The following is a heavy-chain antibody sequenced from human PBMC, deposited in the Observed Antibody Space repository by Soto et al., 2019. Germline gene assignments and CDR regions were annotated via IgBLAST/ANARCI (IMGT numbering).Heavy chain of an antibody. D-gene: IGHD3-10*01. V-gene: IGHV3-30-3*01. J-gene: IGHJ4*02. CDR2: ISYDGSNK. Sequence: QVQLVESGGGVVQPGRSLRLSCAASGFTFSSYAMHWVRQAPGKGLEWVAVISYDGSNKYYADSVKGRFTISRDNSKNSRYLQSNSRRAEDTAVYYWARDLYRYGSGSYYFWLDYWGQGTLVTVSS. CDR1: GFTFSSYA. CDR3: ARDLYRYGSGSYYFWLDY.